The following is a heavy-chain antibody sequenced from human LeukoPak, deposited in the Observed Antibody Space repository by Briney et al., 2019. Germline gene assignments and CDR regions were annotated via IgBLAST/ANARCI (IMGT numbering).Heavy chain of an antibody. V-gene: IGHV3-15*01. CDR2: IKSKTDGGTT. CDR1: GFTFSNAW. Sequence: GGSLRLSCAASGFTFSNAWMSWVRQAPGKGLEWVGRIKSKTDGGTTDYAAPVEGRFTISRDDSKNTLYLQMNSLKTEDTAVYYCRRITMVRGVINDYWGQGTLVTVSS. J-gene: IGHJ4*02. D-gene: IGHD3-10*01. CDR3: RRITMVRGVINDY.